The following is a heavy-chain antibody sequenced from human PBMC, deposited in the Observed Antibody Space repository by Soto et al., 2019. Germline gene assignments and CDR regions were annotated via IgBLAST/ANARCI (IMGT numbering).Heavy chain of an antibody. CDR1: GFTFSSYW. CDR2: ITSDGSST. V-gene: IGHV3-74*01. J-gene: IGHJ4*02. Sequence: EVQLVESGGGLVQPGGSLRLSCAASGFTFSSYWMHWVCQAPGKGLVWVSRITSDGSSTTYADSVKGRFTISRDNAKNALDLQMGGLRADDTAVYYCARDYRGIQLWRLDYWGQGTMVTVSS. D-gene: IGHD5-18*01. CDR3: ARDYRGIQLWRLDY.